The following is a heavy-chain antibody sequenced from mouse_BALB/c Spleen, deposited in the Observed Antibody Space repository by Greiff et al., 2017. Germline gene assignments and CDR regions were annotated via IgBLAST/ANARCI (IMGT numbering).Heavy chain of an antibody. CDR1: GYTFTDYN. D-gene: IGHD2-14*01. Sequence: EVQLVESGPELVKPGASVKIPCKASGYTFTDYNMDWVKQSHGKSLEWIGDINPNNGGTIYNQKFKGKATLTVDKSSSTAYMELRSLTSEDTAVYYCARRGYRYDSAWFAYWGQGTLVTVSA. J-gene: IGHJ3*01. CDR2: INPNNGGT. V-gene: IGHV1-18*01. CDR3: ARRGYRYDSAWFAY.